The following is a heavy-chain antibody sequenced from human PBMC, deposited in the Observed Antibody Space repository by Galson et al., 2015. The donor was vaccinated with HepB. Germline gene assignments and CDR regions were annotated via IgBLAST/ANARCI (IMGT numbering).Heavy chain of an antibody. Sequence: SLRLSCAASAFTFSDYYMSWIRQAPGKGLEWVSYVSSSSTYTIYADSVKGRFTISRDNAKNSLFLQMNSLRAEDTAVYYCAREGRIPVAGKEGWYFDLWGRGTLVTVSS. J-gene: IGHJ2*01. CDR2: VSSSSTYT. CDR1: AFTFSDYY. D-gene: IGHD6-19*01. CDR3: AREGRIPVAGKEGWYFDL. V-gene: IGHV3-11*06.